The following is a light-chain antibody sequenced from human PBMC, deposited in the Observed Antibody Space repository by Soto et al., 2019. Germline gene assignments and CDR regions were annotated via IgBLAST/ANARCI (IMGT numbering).Light chain of an antibody. CDR3: QQYGSSRWT. Sequence: EIVLTQSPGTLSLSPGERATLSCRASQSVSGSYLAWYQQRPGQAPRLLIYGASSRATGIPDRFSGSGSGTHFTLTITRLEPEDFAVYYCQQYGSSRWTFGRGTKVEIK. V-gene: IGKV3-20*01. CDR1: QSVSGSY. CDR2: GAS. J-gene: IGKJ1*01.